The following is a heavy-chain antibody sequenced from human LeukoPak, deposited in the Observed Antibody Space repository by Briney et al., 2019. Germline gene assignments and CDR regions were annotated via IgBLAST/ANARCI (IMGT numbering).Heavy chain of an antibody. Sequence: SETLSLTCAVYGGSFSGYYWSWIRQPPGKGLEWIGEINHSGSTNYNPSLKSRVTTSVDTSKNQFSLKLSSVTAADTAVYYCARDSVTTHFAFDIWGQGTMVTVSS. D-gene: IGHD4-11*01. V-gene: IGHV4-34*01. CDR1: GGSFSGYY. CDR2: INHSGST. CDR3: ARDSVTTHFAFDI. J-gene: IGHJ3*02.